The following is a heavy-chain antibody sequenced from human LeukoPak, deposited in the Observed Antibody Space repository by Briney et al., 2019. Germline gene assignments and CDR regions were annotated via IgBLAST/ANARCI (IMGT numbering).Heavy chain of an antibody. CDR2: MSYDEFNT. CDR1: GFSFCNYG. J-gene: IGHJ4*02. Sequence: GGSLRLSCAASGFSFCNYGMHWVRQAPGKGLEWVAFMSYDEFNTDFGDSVKGRFTMSRDNSNTLYLQMYSLRPADTAVYFCAKARVGRCRWYGGFDSWGPGTLVTVSS. D-gene: IGHD1-26*01. CDR3: AKARVGRCRWYGGFDS. V-gene: IGHV3-30*02.